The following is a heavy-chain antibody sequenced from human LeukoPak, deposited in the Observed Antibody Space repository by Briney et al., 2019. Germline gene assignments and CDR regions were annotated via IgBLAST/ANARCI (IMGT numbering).Heavy chain of an antibody. CDR1: GDSISSGDYY. CDR3: ARDSVYSGSSLDY. J-gene: IGHJ4*02. Sequence: PSETLSLTCTVSGDSISSGDYYWSWIRQPAGKGLEWIGYIYYSGSTYYNPSLKSRVTISVDTSKNQFSLKLTSVTAADTAVYYCARDSVYSGSSLDYWGQGALVTVSS. CDR2: IYYSGST. D-gene: IGHD1-26*01. V-gene: IGHV4-30-4*07.